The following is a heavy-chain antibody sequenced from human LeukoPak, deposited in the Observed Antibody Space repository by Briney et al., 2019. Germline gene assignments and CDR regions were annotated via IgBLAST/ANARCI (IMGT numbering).Heavy chain of an antibody. V-gene: IGHV3-15*01. Sequence: GGSLRLSCAASGFTFSNAWMSWVRQAPGKGLEWVGRIKSKTDGGTTDYAAPVKGRFTISRDDSKNTLYRQMNSLKTEDTAVYYCTTDFGGATTYRRYNWFDPWGQGTLVTVSS. D-gene: IGHD1-26*01. CDR3: TTDFGGATTYRRYNWFDP. J-gene: IGHJ5*02. CDR2: IKSKTDGGTT. CDR1: GFTFSNAW.